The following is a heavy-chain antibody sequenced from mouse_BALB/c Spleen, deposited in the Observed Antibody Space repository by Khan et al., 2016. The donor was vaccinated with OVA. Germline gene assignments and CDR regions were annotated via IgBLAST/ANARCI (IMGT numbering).Heavy chain of an antibody. V-gene: IGHV1S136*01. J-gene: IGHJ3*01. CDR1: GYTFTSYV. Sequence: VQLQQSGPELVKPGASVKMSCKASGYTFTSYVMHWVKQKPGLGLEWIGYIYPFNDDTKYNEKFKGKATLTSDKSSRTAYMELSSLTSEDSAVYYCAPVGNYYVSFAYWGQGTLVTVSA. D-gene: IGHD1-1*01. CDR3: APVGNYYVSFAY. CDR2: IYPFNDDT.